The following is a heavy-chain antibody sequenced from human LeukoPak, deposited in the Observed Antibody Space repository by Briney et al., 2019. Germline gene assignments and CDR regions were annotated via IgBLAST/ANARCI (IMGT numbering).Heavy chain of an antibody. V-gene: IGHV1-2*04. CDR2: INPNSGVT. D-gene: IGHD3-22*01. CDR3: ATTRRYYYDTSGPDALDL. CDR1: GYTFTGFY. J-gene: IGHJ3*01. Sequence: ASVKVSCKASGYTFTGFYIHWVRQAPGQGLEWMGWINPNSGVTNCTQKFQGWVTMTRDTSITTAYMELSRLRSDDTALYFCATTRRYYYDTSGPDALDLWGQGTMVTVSS.